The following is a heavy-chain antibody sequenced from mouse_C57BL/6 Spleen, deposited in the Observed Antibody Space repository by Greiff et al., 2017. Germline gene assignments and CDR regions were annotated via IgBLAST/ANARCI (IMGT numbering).Heavy chain of an antibody. D-gene: IGHD3-3*01. CDR2: ISYDGSN. Sequence: EVQLQESGPGLVKPSQSLSLTCSVTGYSITSGYYWNWIRQFPGNKLEWMGYISYDGSNNYNPSLKNRISITRDTSKNQFFLKLNSVTTEDTATXYCARDRAPELFFDDWGQGTTLTVSS. V-gene: IGHV3-6*01. J-gene: IGHJ2*01. CDR3: ARDRAPELFFDD. CDR1: GYSITSGYY.